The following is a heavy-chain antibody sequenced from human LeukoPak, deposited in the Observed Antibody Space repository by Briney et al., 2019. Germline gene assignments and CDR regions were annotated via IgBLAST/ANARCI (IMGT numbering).Heavy chain of an antibody. J-gene: IGHJ5*02. Sequence: GRSLRLSCAASGFTVSSNYMSWVRQALGKGLEWVSVIYSGGSTYYADSVKGRFTISRDNSKNTLYLQMNSLRAEDTAVYYCARVPNYGSGSGFDPWGQGTLVTVSS. D-gene: IGHD3-10*01. CDR3: ARVPNYGSGSGFDP. CDR1: GFTVSSNY. V-gene: IGHV3-53*01. CDR2: IYSGGST.